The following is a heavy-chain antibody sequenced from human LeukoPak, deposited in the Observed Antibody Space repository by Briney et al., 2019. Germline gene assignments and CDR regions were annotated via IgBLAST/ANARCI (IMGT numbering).Heavy chain of an antibody. Sequence: GRSLRLSCAASGFTFSSYGMHWVRQAPGKGLEWVAVISYDGSNKYYADSVKGRFTISRDNSKNTLYLQMYSLRAEDTAVYYCAKGKGYDSSGYYLGDAFDIWGQGTMVTVSS. CDR3: AKGKGYDSSGYYLGDAFDI. V-gene: IGHV3-30*18. CDR1: GFTFSSYG. CDR2: ISYDGSNK. J-gene: IGHJ3*02. D-gene: IGHD3-22*01.